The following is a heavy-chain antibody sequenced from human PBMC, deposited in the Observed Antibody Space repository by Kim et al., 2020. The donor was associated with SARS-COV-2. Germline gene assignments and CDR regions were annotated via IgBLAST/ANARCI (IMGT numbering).Heavy chain of an antibody. J-gene: IGHJ4*02. Sequence: GGSLRLSCAASGFTFSSYSMNWVRQAPGKGLDWVSSISSSSSYIYYADSVKGRFTISRDNAKNSLYLQMNSLRAEETAVYYCARDPNYGDYGEGFGVDYWGQGTLVTVSS. D-gene: IGHD4-17*01. CDR2: ISSSSSYI. CDR1: GFTFSSYS. CDR3: ARDPNYGDYGEGFGVDY. V-gene: IGHV3-21*01.